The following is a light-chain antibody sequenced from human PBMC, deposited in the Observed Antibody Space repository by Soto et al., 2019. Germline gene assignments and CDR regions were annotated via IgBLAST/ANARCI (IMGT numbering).Light chain of an antibody. CDR1: HSVNSH. CDR2: GAS. J-gene: IGKJ5*01. Sequence: MMMTQSPATLSVSPGERVTLSCRTSHSVNSHVAWYQQKPGQAPRLLLYGASTRATGIPVRFSGSGFGTEFTLTISSLQYEDFAVYYCQQYKNWPLFGQGTRLDIK. CDR3: QQYKNWPL. V-gene: IGKV3-15*01.